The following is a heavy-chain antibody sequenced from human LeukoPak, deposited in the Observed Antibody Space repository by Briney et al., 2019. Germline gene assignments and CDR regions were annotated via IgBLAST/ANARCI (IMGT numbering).Heavy chain of an antibody. D-gene: IGHD3-3*01. CDR1: GFTFSSYA. CDR2: ISGSGGST. V-gene: IGHV3-23*01. J-gene: IGHJ4*02. CDR3: AKGSVHEQEGFLEWPDFDY. Sequence: GGSLRLSCAASGFTFSSYAMSWVRQAPGKGLEWVSAISGSGGSTYYADSVKGRFTISRDNSKNTLYLQMNSLRAEDTAVYYCAKGSVHEQEGFLEWPDFDYWGQGTLVTVSS.